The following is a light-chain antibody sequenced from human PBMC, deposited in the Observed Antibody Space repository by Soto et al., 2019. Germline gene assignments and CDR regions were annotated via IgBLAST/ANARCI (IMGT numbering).Light chain of an antibody. CDR3: QQYDTPIT. CDR1: QDISNY. Sequence: DIQMTQSPSSLSASVGDRVTITCQASQDISNYLNWYQQKPGKAPKLLIYDASNLETGVPSRFSGSGSGTDFTLTISSLQPEDIATYYCQQYDTPITFGQGTRLEIK. J-gene: IGKJ5*01. V-gene: IGKV1-33*01. CDR2: DAS.